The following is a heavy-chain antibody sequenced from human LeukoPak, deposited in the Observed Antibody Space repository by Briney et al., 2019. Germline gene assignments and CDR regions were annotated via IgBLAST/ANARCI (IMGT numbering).Heavy chain of an antibody. J-gene: IGHJ4*02. CDR3: ASYGIAAAGTDFDY. V-gene: IGHV3-7*01. CDR2: IKQNGSEK. CDR1: GFTFGSFC. Sequence: QAGGSLRLSCAALGFTFGSFCMSAVPGAPGKGLWWVANIKQNGSEKYYVDSVKGRFTISRDNAKNSLYLQMNSLRAEDTAVYYCASYGIAAAGTDFDYWGQGTLVAVSS. D-gene: IGHD6-13*01.